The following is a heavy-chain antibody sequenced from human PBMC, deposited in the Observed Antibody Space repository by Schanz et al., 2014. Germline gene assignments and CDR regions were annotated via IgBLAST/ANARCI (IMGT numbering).Heavy chain of an antibody. D-gene: IGHD3-9*01. V-gene: IGHV4-61*02. J-gene: IGHJ4*02. CDR1: GGSISSGVHY. Sequence: QVLLQESGPVLVKPSETLSLTCTVSGGSISSGVHYWSWVRQPAGRGLEWIGRIYISGSTRFNPSLKSRVSMSLDTSKNQVSLPLSSVTAADTAVYYCARDAADFYDILTEEDYWGQGTLVNGSS. CDR3: ARDAADFYDILTEEDY. CDR2: IYISGST.